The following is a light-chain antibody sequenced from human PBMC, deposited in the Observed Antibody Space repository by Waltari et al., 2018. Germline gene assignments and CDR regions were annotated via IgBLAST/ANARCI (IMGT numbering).Light chain of an antibody. CDR3: QQSYRTPYT. V-gene: IGKV1-39*01. CDR2: ASS. J-gene: IGKJ2*01. CDR1: QSISSY. Sequence: DIQMTQSPSSLSASVGYRVTITCRASQSISSYLNWYQQKPGKAPKFLIYASSTLQSGVPSRFSGSGSGTDFTLTISSLQPEDFATYYCQQSYRTPYTFGQGTKLEIK.